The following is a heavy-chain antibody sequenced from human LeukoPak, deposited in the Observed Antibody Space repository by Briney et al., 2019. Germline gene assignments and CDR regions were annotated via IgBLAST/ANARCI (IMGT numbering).Heavy chain of an antibody. D-gene: IGHD3-10*01. CDR2: ISDYNGNT. J-gene: IGHJ4*02. CDR3: ARDRVVRGVSFDY. Sequence: AAVNDSCKASVYTYTSYGISWVRQAPGQGLEWMGWISDYNGNTNYAQKLQGRVTMTTDTSTSTAYMELRSLRSDDTAVYYCARDRVVRGVSFDYWGQGTLVTVSS. CDR1: VYTYTSYG. V-gene: IGHV1-18*01.